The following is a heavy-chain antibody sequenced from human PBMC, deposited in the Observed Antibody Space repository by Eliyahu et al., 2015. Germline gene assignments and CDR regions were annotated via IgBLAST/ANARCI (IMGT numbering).Heavy chain of an antibody. CDR2: IYPVGSM. V-gene: IGHV3-66*01. J-gene: IGHJ1*01. Sequence: EVKLVESGGGLIQPGGSVRLSCAATGFSVRNNYMTWVRQAPGKGLEWVAIIYPVGSMYYADSVMGRFTLSRVNSKNTLDLLRNSLRVEDTAVYYCGGGVENSPEYVRHWGQGTLVSVSS. D-gene: IGHD3-3*01. CDR3: GGGVENSPEYVRH. CDR1: GFSVRNNY.